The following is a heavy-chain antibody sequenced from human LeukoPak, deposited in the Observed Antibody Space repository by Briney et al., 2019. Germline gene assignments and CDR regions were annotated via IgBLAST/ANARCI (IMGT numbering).Heavy chain of an antibody. CDR1: GGTFSSYA. CDR2: IIPIFGTA. D-gene: IGHD6-13*01. CDR3: AREKGAAAEANWFDP. V-gene: IGHV1-69*05. J-gene: IGHJ5*02. Sequence: SVKVSCKASGGTFSSYAIRWVRQAPGQGLEWMGGIIPIFGTANYAQKFQGRVTITTDESTSIAYMELSSLRSEDTAVYYCAREKGAAAEANWFDPWGQGTLVTVSS.